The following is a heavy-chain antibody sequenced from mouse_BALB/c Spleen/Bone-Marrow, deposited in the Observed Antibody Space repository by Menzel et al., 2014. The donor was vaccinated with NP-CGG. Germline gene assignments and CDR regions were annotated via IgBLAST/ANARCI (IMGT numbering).Heavy chain of an antibody. CDR3: AFYYYGSSLFAY. D-gene: IGHD1-1*01. CDR2: IDPANGST. V-gene: IGHV14-3*02. Sequence: VQLQQSGAELVKPGASVKLSCTASGFNIKDTYMRWVKQRPEQGLEWIGRIDPANGSTKYDPKFQGKATITADTSSNTAYLQLSSLTSEDTAVYYCAFYYYGSSLFAYWGQGTLVTVSA. J-gene: IGHJ3*01. CDR1: GFNIKDTY.